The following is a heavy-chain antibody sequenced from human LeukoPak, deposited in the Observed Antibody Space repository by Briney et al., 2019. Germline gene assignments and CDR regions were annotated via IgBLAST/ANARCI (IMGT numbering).Heavy chain of an antibody. V-gene: IGHV4-34*01. J-gene: IGHJ4*02. CDR3: ARELVGATTPDY. CDR1: GGSFSGYY. CDR2: INHRGST. Sequence: SXTLSLTCAVYGGSFSGYYWSWIRQPPGKGLEWVGEINHRGSTNYNPSLKSRVTISVDTSKRQFSLRLNSVTAADTAVYYCARELVGATTPDYWGQGTLVTVSS. D-gene: IGHD1-26*01.